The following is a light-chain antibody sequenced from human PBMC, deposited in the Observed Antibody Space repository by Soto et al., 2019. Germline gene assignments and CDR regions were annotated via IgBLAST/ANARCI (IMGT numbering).Light chain of an antibody. Sequence: DIVMTQSPDSLAVSLGERATINCKSSQSVLYSSNNKNYLAWYQQKPGQPPKLLIYWASTRESGVPDRFSGSVSGKDFTLSIIVLLAEDVEVYYWQQYYSTPPAFGQGTKLEIK. CDR1: QSVLYSSNNKNY. CDR2: WAS. V-gene: IGKV4-1*01. CDR3: QQYYSTPPA. J-gene: IGKJ2*01.